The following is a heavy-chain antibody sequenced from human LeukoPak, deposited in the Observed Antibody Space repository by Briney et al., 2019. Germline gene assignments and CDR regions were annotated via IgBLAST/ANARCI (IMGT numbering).Heavy chain of an antibody. Sequence: GRSLRLSCAASGFNFYNYAIHCVRQAPGKGLEWVAVISFDGDNKYYADSVKGRFTISRDNPKNMLYLQMNSLRAEDTALYYCARSKYSSLYYGMDVWGQGTTVTVSS. CDR1: GFNFYNYA. J-gene: IGHJ6*02. CDR3: ARSKYSSLYYGMDV. D-gene: IGHD6-13*01. V-gene: IGHV3-30-3*01. CDR2: ISFDGDNK.